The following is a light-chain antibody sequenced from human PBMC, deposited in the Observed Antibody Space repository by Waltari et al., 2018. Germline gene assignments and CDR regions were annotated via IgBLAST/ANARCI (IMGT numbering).Light chain of an antibody. Sequence: QSVLTQPPSASGTPGQRVTISCSGSGSNIGANYVYWYHQLPGMAPKLLIYRDDDRPSGVPDRFSGAKSGTSASLAISGLRSEDAGDYYCAAWDDSLSGRVFGGGTKLTVL. V-gene: IGLV1-47*01. CDR3: AAWDDSLSGRV. CDR2: RDD. J-gene: IGLJ3*02. CDR1: GSNIGANY.